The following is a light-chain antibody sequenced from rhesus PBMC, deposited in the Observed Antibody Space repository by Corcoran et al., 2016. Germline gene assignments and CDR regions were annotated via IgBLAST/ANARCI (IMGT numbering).Light chain of an antibody. V-gene: IGLV2-23*01. CDR3: SSYGGSNTYI. Sequence: QAALTQPPSVSGSPGQSVTISCTGTSNDVGGYDYVSWYQQHPGTAPKLMLYEVSKRPSGVADRFSGSKSGNTASLTISGLQAENEADYYGSSYGGSNTYICGAGTRLTVL. CDR2: EVS. CDR1: SNDVGGYDY. J-gene: IGLJ1*01.